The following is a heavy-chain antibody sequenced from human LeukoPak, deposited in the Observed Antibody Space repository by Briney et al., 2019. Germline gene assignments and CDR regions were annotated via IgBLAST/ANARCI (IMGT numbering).Heavy chain of an antibody. V-gene: IGHV1-69*04. J-gene: IGHJ4*02. Sequence: SVKVSCKASGGTFSSYAISWVRQAPGQGLEWMGRIIPILGIANYAQKFQGRVTITADKSTSTAYMELSSLRSEDTAVYYCARPSFLYYFDYWGQGTLVTVSS. CDR1: GGTFSSYA. CDR3: ARPSFLYYFDY. CDR2: IIPILGIA.